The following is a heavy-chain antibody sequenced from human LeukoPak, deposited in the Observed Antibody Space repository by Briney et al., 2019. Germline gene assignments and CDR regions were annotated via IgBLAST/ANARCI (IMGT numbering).Heavy chain of an antibody. D-gene: IGHD1-26*01. Sequence: SETLSLTCAVYGGSFSGYYWSWIRQPPGKGLEWIGEINHSGSTNYNPSLKSRVTISVDTSKNQFSLKLSSVTAADTAVYYCARRPSGSYWAFDHWGQGSLVTVSS. J-gene: IGHJ4*02. CDR1: GGSFSGYY. CDR2: INHSGST. CDR3: ARRPSGSYWAFDH. V-gene: IGHV4-34*01.